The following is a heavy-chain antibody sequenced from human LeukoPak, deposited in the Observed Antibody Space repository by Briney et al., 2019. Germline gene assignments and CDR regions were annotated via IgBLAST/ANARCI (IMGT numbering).Heavy chain of an antibody. CDR1: GYTFTGYY. V-gene: IGHV1-2*02. Sequence: GASVKVSCKASGYTFTGYYMHWVRQAPGQGLEWMGWINPNSGGTNYAQKFQGRVTMTRDASISTAYMELSRLRSDDTAVYYCAREFEEAYDSSGYSRAKNWLDPWGQGTLVTVSS. CDR3: AREFEEAYDSSGYSRAKNWLDP. D-gene: IGHD3-22*01. J-gene: IGHJ5*02. CDR2: INPNSGGT.